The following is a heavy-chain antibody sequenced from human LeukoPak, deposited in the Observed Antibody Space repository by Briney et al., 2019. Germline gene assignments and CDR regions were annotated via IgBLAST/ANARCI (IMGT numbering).Heavy chain of an antibody. V-gene: IGHV3-53*01. D-gene: IGHD6-6*01. Sequence: GSLRLSCAASGFTVISNYMSWVRQAPGKGLEWVSVIYSGGSTYYADSVKGRFTISRDNAKNTLYLQMNSLRAEDTAVYYCARGGFTARSSFDYWGQGTLVTVSS. CDR1: GFTVISNY. J-gene: IGHJ4*02. CDR3: ARGGFTARSSFDY. CDR2: IYSGGST.